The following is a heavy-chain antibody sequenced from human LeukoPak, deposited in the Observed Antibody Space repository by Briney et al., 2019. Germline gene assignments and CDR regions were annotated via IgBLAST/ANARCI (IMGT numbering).Heavy chain of an antibody. CDR1: GYTFTGYY. V-gene: IGHV1-2*02. J-gene: IGHJ6*03. CDR3: ARDRENCTNGVCYPPYYYYYMDV. Sequence: ASVKVSCKASGYTFTGYYMHWVRQAPGQGLEWMGWINPNSGGTNYAQKFQGRVTMTRDTSISTAYMELSRLRPDDTAVYYCARDRENCTNGVCYPPYYYYYMDVWGKGTTVTVSS. CDR2: INPNSGGT. D-gene: IGHD2-8*01.